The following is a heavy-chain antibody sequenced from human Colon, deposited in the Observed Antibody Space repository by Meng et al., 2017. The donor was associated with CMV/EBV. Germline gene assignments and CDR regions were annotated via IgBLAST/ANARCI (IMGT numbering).Heavy chain of an antibody. D-gene: IGHD3-10*01. CDR1: GFTFSDYG. Sequence: GGGVGQSGGSLRLSCAAYGFTFSDYGMHWLRQVPGKGVEWLAFVLYDGSRKYYGDSVKGRFSISRDNSKNTLYLQMNSLRADDTAVYYCVKDQCRGWGQGTLVTVSS. CDR3: VKDQCRG. CDR2: VLYDGSRK. J-gene: IGHJ4*02. V-gene: IGHV3-30*02.